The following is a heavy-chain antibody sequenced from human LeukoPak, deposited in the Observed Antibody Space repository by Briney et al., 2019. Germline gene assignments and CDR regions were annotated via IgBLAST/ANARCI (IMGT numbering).Heavy chain of an antibody. J-gene: IGHJ6*03. D-gene: IGHD2-2*01. CDR2: INPNSGGA. CDR3: ARLRSSTSARWRAYYYMDV. Sequence: GASVKVSCKASGYTFTGYYMHWVRQAPGQGLEWMGWINPNSGGANYAQKFQGRVTMTRDTSISTAYMELSRLRSDDTAVYYCARLRSSTSARWRAYYYMDVWGKGTTVTVSS. V-gene: IGHV1-2*02. CDR1: GYTFTGYY.